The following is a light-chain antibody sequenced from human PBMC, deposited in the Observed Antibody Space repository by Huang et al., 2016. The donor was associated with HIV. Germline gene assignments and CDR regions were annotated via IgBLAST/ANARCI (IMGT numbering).Light chain of an antibody. CDR1: LDITNY. CDR3: QQYDNVPYT. CDR2: DAS. J-gene: IGKJ2*01. V-gene: IGKV1-33*01. Sequence: DIQMTQSPSSLSASVGDRVTITCQTSLDITNYLNWYQQRPGKAPKLLIYDASGLETGGPSSFSGSGSGTDFTLTISNLQPEDFATYYCQQYDNVPYTFGQGTKLEI.